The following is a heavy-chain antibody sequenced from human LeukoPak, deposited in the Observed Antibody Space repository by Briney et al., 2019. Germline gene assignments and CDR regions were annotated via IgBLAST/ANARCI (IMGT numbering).Heavy chain of an antibody. V-gene: IGHV3-11*01. Sequence: GGSLRLSCAASGFTFSNYDMSWIRQAPGKGLEWVSYISRSGSTIYYADSVKGRFTISRDNAKNSLYLQMNSLRAEDTAVYYCARSPYDSSGPSHFDYWGEGTRVSVS. D-gene: IGHD3-22*01. CDR1: GFTFSNYD. J-gene: IGHJ4*02. CDR3: ARSPYDSSGPSHFDY. CDR2: ISRSGSTI.